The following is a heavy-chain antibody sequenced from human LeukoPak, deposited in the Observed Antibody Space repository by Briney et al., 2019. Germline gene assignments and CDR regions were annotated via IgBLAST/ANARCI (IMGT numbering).Heavy chain of an antibody. D-gene: IGHD5-24*01. CDR2: IIPIFGTA. CDR3: ARGSRDGYKAGPSDY. V-gene: IGHV1-69*05. Sequence: SVKVSCKASGGTFSSYAISWVRQAPGQGLEWMGGIIPIFGTANYAQKFQGRVTITTDESTSTAYMELSSLRSEDTAVYYCARGSRDGYKAGPSDYWGQGTLVTVSS. J-gene: IGHJ4*02. CDR1: GGTFSSYA.